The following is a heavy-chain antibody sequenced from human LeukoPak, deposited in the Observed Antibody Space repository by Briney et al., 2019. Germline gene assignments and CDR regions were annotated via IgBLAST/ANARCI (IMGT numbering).Heavy chain of an antibody. CDR3: ARDRSGGYRGVFDI. CDR2: IHYSGST. J-gene: IGHJ3*02. Sequence: PSETLSLTCTVSGGSISSGDYSWSWIRQSPGKGLEWIGYIHYSGSTNYSPSLKSRVTISRDMSKNQFSLNLNSVTAADTAVYYCARDRSGGYRGVFDIWGQGTTVTVSS. V-gene: IGHV4-61*08. D-gene: IGHD3-16*02. CDR1: GGSISSGDYS.